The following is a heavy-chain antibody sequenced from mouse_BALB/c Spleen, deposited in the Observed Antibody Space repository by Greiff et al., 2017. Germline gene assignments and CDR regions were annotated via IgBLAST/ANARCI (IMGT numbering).Heavy chain of an antibody. J-gene: IGHJ4*01. Sequence: EVQLQESGPGLVKPSQSLSLTCSVTGYSITSGYYWNWIRQFPGNILEWMGYISYDGSNNYNPSLKNRISITRDTSKNQFFLKLNSVTTEDTATYYCARAGNAAMDYWGQGTSGTVSS. CDR3: ARAGNAAMDY. D-gene: IGHD2-1*01. V-gene: IGHV3-6*02. CDR2: ISYDGSN. CDR1: GYSITSGYY.